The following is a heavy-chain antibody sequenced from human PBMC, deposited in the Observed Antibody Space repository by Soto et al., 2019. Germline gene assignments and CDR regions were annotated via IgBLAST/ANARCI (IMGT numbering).Heavy chain of an antibody. J-gene: IGHJ6*02. Sequence: GGSLRLSCAASGFTFSSYAMSWVRQAPGKGLEWVSAISGSGGSTYYADSVKGRFTISRDNSKNTLYLQMNSLRAEDTAVYYCAKDHITMVRGVIISGYGMDVWGQGTTVTVSS. D-gene: IGHD3-10*01. CDR2: ISGSGGST. CDR3: AKDHITMVRGVIISGYGMDV. CDR1: GFTFSSYA. V-gene: IGHV3-23*01.